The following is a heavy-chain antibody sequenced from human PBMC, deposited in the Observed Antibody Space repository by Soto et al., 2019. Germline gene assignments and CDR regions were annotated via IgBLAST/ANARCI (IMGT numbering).Heavy chain of an antibody. Sequence: QVQLQESGPGLVKPSETLSLTCTVSGGSISSYYWSWIRQPPGKGLEWIGYIYYSGSTNYNPSLKSRVTISVDTSKNQFSLKLSSVTAADTAXYYXXXRXXGTFDYWGQGTLVTVSS. CDR1: GGSISSYY. J-gene: IGHJ4*02. CDR2: IYYSGST. V-gene: IGHV4-59*08. CDR3: XXRXXGTFDY.